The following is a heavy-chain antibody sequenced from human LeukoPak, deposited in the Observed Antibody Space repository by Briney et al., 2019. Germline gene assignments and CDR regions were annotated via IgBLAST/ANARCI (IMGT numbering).Heavy chain of an antibody. J-gene: IGHJ4*02. CDR2: ISGRSSTI. D-gene: IGHD1-26*01. V-gene: IGHV3-11*04. Sequence: GGSLRLSCAASGFTFSDYYMSWIRQAPGKGLEWVSYISGRSSTIYYADSVKGRFTISRDNAKNLMYLQMNSLRAEDTAVYYCARDRIKSGSYYFDYWGQGTLVTVSS. CDR1: GFTFSDYY. CDR3: ARDRIKSGSYYFDY.